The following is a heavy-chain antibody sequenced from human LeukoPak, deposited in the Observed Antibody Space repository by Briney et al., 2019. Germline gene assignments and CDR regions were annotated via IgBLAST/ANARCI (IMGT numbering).Heavy chain of an antibody. CDR1: GGSFSGYY. CDR2: INHSGTA. J-gene: IGHJ4*02. V-gene: IGHV4-34*01. Sequence: SETLSLTCAVYGGSFSGYYWSWIRQPPGKGLEWIGEINHSGTANSNPSLKSRVTISVDTSKNQFSLKLSSVTAADTAVYYCARNTVTGPAVLDYSGQGTLVTVSS. CDR3: ARNTVTGPAVLDY. D-gene: IGHD4-17*01.